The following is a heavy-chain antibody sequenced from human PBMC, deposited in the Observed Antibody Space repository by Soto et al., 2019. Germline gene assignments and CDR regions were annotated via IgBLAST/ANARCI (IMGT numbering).Heavy chain of an antibody. V-gene: IGHV3-33*01. Sequence: GGSLRLSCAASGFTFSSYGMHWVRQAPGKGLEWVAVIWYDGSNKYYADPVKGRFTISRDNSKNTLYLQMNSLRAEDTAVYYCARDPIRYLYYGMDVWGQGTTVTVSS. CDR1: GFTFSSYG. D-gene: IGHD2-21*01. CDR3: ARDPIRYLYYGMDV. CDR2: IWYDGSNK. J-gene: IGHJ6*02.